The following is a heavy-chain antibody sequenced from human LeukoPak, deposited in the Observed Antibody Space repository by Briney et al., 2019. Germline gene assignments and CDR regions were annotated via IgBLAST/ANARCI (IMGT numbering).Heavy chain of an antibody. CDR3: VKGMASGWGYYYYHGMDV. V-gene: IGHV3-23*01. Sequence: PGGSLRLSCAASGFTFSTYAMGWVRQAPGKGLEWVSAISGHGSNTYYADSVKGRFTVSRDNSKNTLYLQMNSLRVEDTAVYYCVKGMASGWGYYYYHGMDVWGQGTTVTVSS. D-gene: IGHD6-19*01. CDR1: GFTFSTYA. J-gene: IGHJ6*02. CDR2: ISGHGSNT.